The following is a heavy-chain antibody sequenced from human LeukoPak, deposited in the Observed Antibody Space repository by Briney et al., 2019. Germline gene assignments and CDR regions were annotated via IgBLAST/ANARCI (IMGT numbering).Heavy chain of an antibody. CDR3: ATPFFYYDSSDTQNDH. Sequence: PGGSLRLSCAASGFTVSRKYMSWVRQTPGKGLEWVANIKEDGSKKYYVDSVKGRFTISRDNAKNSLFLQMNSLRAEDTAVYYCATPFFYYDSSDTQNDHWGQGTLVTVSS. J-gene: IGHJ5*02. CDR1: GFTVSRKY. CDR2: IKEDGSKK. V-gene: IGHV3-7*01. D-gene: IGHD3-22*01.